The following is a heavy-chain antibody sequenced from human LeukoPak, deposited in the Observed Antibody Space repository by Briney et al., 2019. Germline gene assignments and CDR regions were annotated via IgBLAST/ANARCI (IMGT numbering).Heavy chain of an antibody. Sequence: GGSLRLSCAASGFTFSNYWMNWVRQAPGKGLEWVANIKQDGSEEYYVDSVKGRFTISRDNAKNSLYLQMNSLRAEDTAVYYCARARGVEAISYWGQGTLVTVSS. CDR1: GFTFSNYW. D-gene: IGHD1-26*01. J-gene: IGHJ4*02. CDR3: ARARGVEAISY. V-gene: IGHV3-7*01. CDR2: IKQDGSEE.